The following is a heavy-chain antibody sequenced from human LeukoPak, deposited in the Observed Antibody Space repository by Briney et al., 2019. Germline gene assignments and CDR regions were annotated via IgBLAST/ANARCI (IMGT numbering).Heavy chain of an antibody. J-gene: IGHJ6*03. CDR1: GYTFTGYY. D-gene: IGHD6-19*01. CDR2: INPNSGGT. V-gene: IGHV1-2*02. Sequence: ASVKVSCKASGYTFTGYYMHWVRQAPGQGLEWMGWINPNSGGTNYAQKFQGRVTMTRDTSISTAYMELSRLRSDDTAVYYCARDSSRSSGWPYHYYMDVWGKGTTVTVSS. CDR3: ARDSSRSSGWPYHYYMDV.